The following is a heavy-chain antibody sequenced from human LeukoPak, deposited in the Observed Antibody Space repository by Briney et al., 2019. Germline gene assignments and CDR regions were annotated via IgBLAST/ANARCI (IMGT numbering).Heavy chain of an antibody. CDR3: ARDRFGYSSSWYVDY. D-gene: IGHD6-13*01. V-gene: IGHV1-46*01. CDR2: INPSGRST. Sequence: GASVKVSCKASGYTFSSYYMHWVRQAPGQGLEWMGIINPSGRSTSYAQKFQGRVTMTRDTSTSTVYMELSSLRSEDTAVYYCARDRFGYSSSWYVDYWGQGTLVTVSS. J-gene: IGHJ4*02. CDR1: GYTFSSYY.